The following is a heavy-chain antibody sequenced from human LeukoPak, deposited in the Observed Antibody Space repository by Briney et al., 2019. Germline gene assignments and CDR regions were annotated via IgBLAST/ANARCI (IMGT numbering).Heavy chain of an antibody. D-gene: IGHD3-22*01. V-gene: IGHV3-21*01. Sequence: GGSLRLSCAASGFTFSSYSMNWVRQAPGKGLEWASSISSSSSYIYYADSVKGRFTISRDNAKNSLYLQMNSLRAEDTAVYYCAQSGRYYDSSGYYPYYFDYWGQGTLVTVSS. J-gene: IGHJ4*02. CDR2: ISSSSSYI. CDR3: AQSGRYYDSSGYYPYYFDY. CDR1: GFTFSSYS.